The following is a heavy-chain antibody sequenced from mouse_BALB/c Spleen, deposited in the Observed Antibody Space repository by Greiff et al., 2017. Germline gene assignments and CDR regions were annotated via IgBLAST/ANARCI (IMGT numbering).Heavy chain of an antibody. Sequence: EVQLVESGAELVKPGASVKLSCTASGFNIKDTYMHWVKQRPEQGLEWIGRIDPANGNTKYDPKFQGKATITADTSSNTAYLQLSSLTSEDTAVYYCARWLPYYFDYWGQGTTLTVSS. D-gene: IGHD2-2*01. J-gene: IGHJ2*01. V-gene: IGHV14-3*02. CDR3: ARWLPYYFDY. CDR2: IDPANGNT. CDR1: GFNIKDTY.